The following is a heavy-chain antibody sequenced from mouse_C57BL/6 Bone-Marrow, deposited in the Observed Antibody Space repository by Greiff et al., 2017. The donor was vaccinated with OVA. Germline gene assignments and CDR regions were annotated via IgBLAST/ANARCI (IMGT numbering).Heavy chain of an antibody. CDR3: ARHEGVSYYGRCPGFAY. CDR2: FYPGSGSI. D-gene: IGHD1-1*01. V-gene: IGHV1-62-2*01. J-gene: IGHJ3*01. Sequence: QVQLQQSGAELVKPGASVKLSCKASGYTFTEYTIHWVKQRSGQGLEWIGWFYPGSGSIKYNEKFKDKATLTADKSSSTVYMELSRLTSEDAAVYFCARHEGVSYYGRCPGFAYWGPGALVTVSA. CDR1: GYTFTEYT.